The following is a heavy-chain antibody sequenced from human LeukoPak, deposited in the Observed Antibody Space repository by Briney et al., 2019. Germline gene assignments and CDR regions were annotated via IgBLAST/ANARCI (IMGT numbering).Heavy chain of an antibody. CDR2: INHSGSI. J-gene: IGHJ6*02. V-gene: IGHV4-34*01. CDR3: ARAMDV. Sequence: KPSETLSLTCAVYGGSFSGYYWSWIRQPPGKGLEWIGEINHSGSINYNPSLKSRVTISVDTSKNQLNQKLSSVTAADTSVYYCARAMDVWGQGTTVTVSS. CDR1: GGSFSGYY.